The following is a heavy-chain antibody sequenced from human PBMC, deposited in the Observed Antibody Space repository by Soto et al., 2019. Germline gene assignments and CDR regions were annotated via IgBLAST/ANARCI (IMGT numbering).Heavy chain of an antibody. V-gene: IGHV4-59*01. CDR1: GGSMISYY. Sequence: SETLSLTCTVSGGSMISYYWNWMRQPPGKGLEWIGYTYYSGSTTYNPSLKSRVTISADSSKNQFSLKLSSVTAADAAVYYCARVRGTAGKRYFDYWGQGTLGTVS. CDR3: ARVRGTAGKRYFDY. D-gene: IGHD6-13*01. CDR2: TYYSGST. J-gene: IGHJ4*02.